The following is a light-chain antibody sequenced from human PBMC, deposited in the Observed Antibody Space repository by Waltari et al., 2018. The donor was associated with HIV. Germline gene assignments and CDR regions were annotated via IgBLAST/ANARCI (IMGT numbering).Light chain of an antibody. CDR1: SSNIGARFD. J-gene: IGLJ3*02. CDR2: GDN. Sequence: QSVLTQPPSVSGAPGQRVTISCTGSSSNIGARFDVHWYQQLPGTAPKLLIYGDNNRPSGVPDRFSGSKSGTSASLAITGLQAEDEADYYCQSYDSSLGGSVFGGWTKLTVL. V-gene: IGLV1-40*01. CDR3: QSYDSSLGGSV.